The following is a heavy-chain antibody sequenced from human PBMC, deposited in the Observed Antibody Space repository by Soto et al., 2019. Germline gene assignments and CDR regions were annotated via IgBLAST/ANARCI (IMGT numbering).Heavy chain of an antibody. CDR3: AKDQYYYDSSGYYQLHYYYGMDV. Sequence: QVQLVESGGGVVQPGRSLRLSCAASGFTFSSYGMHWVRQAPGKGLEWVAVISYDGSNKYYADSVKGRFTISRDNSKNTLELQMNSLRAEDTAVYYCAKDQYYYDSSGYYQLHYYYGMDVWGQGTTVTVSS. V-gene: IGHV3-30*18. CDR2: ISYDGSNK. D-gene: IGHD3-22*01. CDR1: GFTFSSYG. J-gene: IGHJ6*02.